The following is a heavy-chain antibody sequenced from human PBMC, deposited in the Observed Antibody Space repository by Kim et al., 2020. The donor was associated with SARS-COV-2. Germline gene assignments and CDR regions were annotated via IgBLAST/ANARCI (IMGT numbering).Heavy chain of an antibody. CDR3: ARGSLLRGYSYGYYFYPRYFDY. CDR2: ISSSSSYT. J-gene: IGHJ4*02. V-gene: IGHV3-11*06. Sequence: GGSLRLSCAASGFTFSDYYMSWIRQAPGKGLEWVSYISSSSSYTNYADSVKGRFTISRDNAKNSLYLQMNSLRAEDTAVYYCARGSLLRGYSYGYYFYPRYFDYWGQGTLVTVSS. CDR1: GFTFSDYY. D-gene: IGHD5-18*01.